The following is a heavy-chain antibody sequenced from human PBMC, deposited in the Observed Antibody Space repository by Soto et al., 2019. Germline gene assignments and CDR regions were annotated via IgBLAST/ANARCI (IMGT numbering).Heavy chain of an antibody. CDR2: IWYDGSNK. V-gene: IGHV3-33*01. Sequence: GGSLRLSCAAPGFTFSSYGMHWVRQAPGKGLEWVAVIWYDGSNKYYADSVKGRFTISRDNSKNTLHLQMNSLRAEDTAVYYLAREGYSSGWYPLGNYGMDVWGQGTTVPVSS. CDR3: AREGYSSGWYPLGNYGMDV. J-gene: IGHJ6*02. D-gene: IGHD6-19*01. CDR1: GFTFSSYG.